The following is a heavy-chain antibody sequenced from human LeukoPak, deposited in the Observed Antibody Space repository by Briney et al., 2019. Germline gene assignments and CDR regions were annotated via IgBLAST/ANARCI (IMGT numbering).Heavy chain of an antibody. D-gene: IGHD3-10*01. V-gene: IGHV3-48*03. CDR3: VRVRRAGYGEFRA. CDR1: GFTFSSYA. J-gene: IGHJ5*02. Sequence: GGSLRLSCAASGFTFSSYAMNWVRQAPGKGLQWVSYISSSAIYYADSVRGRFTISRDNTKNSLYLQMNSLRVEDTAIYYCVRVRRAGYGEFRAWGQGTLVTVSS. CDR2: ISSSAI.